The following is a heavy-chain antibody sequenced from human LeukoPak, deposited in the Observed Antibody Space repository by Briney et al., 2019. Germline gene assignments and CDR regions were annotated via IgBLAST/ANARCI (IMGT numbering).Heavy chain of an antibody. CDR1: GYSFTSYW. V-gene: IGHV5-51*01. CDR2: IYPGDSDT. Sequence: PGGSLRLSCKGSGYSFTSYWIGWVRQMPGKGLEWMGIIYPGDSDTRYSPSFQGQVTISADKSISTAYLQWSSLKASDTAMYYCARRGAYDSSGYDGGRFDPWGQGTLVTVSS. D-gene: IGHD3-22*01. J-gene: IGHJ5*02. CDR3: ARRGAYDSSGYDGGRFDP.